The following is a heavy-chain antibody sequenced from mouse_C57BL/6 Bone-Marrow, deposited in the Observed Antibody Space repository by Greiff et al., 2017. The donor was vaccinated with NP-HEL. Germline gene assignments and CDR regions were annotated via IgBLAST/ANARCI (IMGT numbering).Heavy chain of an antibody. J-gene: IGHJ3*01. V-gene: IGHV1-81*01. CDR3: WIYYGNPFAY. D-gene: IGHD2-1*01. Sequence: VQLQQSGAELARPGASVKLSCKASGYTFTSYGISWVKQRTGQGLEWIGEIYPRSGNTYYNEKFKGKATLTADKSSSTAYMELRSLTYAVSAVYFCWIYYGNPFAYWGQGTLVTVSA. CDR2: IYPRSGNT. CDR1: GYTFTSYG.